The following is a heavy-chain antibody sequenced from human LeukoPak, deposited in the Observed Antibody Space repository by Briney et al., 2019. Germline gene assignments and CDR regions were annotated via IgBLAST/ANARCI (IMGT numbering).Heavy chain of an antibody. CDR1: GFTFKDYG. CDR2: INWYGGGT. D-gene: IGHD1-26*01. J-gene: IGHJ6*02. CDR3: AKHMRATNTYSFFGLDV. Sequence: GRSLRLSCAATGFTFKDYGMHWVRHPPGKGLEWVSSINWYGGGTDYADSVKGRFTISRDNAKNSLYLQLSSLRPEDTALYYCAKHMRATNTYSFFGLDVWGQGTTVTVSS. V-gene: IGHV3-9*01.